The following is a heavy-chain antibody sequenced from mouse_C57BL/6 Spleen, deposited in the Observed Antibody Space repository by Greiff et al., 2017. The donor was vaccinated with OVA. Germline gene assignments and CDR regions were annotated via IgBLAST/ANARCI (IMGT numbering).Heavy chain of an antibody. CDR2: ISSGGSYT. Sequence: DVHLVESGGDLVKPGGSLKLSCAASGFTFSSYGMSWVRQTPDKRLEWVATISSGGSYTYYPDSVKGRFTISRDNAKNTLYLQMSSLKSEDTAMYYCARHGKGYFDYWGQGTTLTVSS. D-gene: IGHD4-1*01. CDR3: ARHGKGYFDY. CDR1: GFTFSSYG. V-gene: IGHV5-6*01. J-gene: IGHJ2*01.